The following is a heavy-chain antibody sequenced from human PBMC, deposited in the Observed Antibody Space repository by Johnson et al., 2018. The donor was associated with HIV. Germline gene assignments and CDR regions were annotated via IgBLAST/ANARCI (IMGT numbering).Heavy chain of an antibody. CDR2: IHYDGTKK. CDR1: GFTFSSYG. D-gene: IGHD2-15*01. Sequence: QMMLVESGGGVAQRGGSLRLSCAASGFTFSSYGMHWVRQAPGKGLEWVATIHYDGTKKEYAESVKGRFTISRDNAKNSLSLQMNSLRAEDTAVYYGARGIGAAADPDAFDIWGQGTMVTVSS. CDR3: ARGIGAAADPDAFDI. J-gene: IGHJ3*02. V-gene: IGHV3-30*02.